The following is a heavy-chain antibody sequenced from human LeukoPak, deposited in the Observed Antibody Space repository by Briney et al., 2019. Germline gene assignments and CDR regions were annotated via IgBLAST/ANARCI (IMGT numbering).Heavy chain of an antibody. CDR2: IYYSGST. CDR3: ARHPRDSSGSLYYFDY. V-gene: IGHV4-39*01. D-gene: IGHD3-22*01. J-gene: IGHJ4*02. CDR1: GGSISSYY. Sequence: SETLSLTCTVSGGSISSYYWGWIRQPPGKGLEWIGSIYYSGSTYYNPSLKSRVTISVDTSKNQFSLKLSSVTAADTAVYYCARHPRDSSGSLYYFDYWGQGTLVTVSS.